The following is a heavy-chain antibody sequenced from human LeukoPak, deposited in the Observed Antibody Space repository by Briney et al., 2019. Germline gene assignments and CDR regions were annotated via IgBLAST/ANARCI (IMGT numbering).Heavy chain of an antibody. CDR2: IKQDGSEQ. Sequence: GGSLRLSCATSGFTFSSYWMTWVRQAPRKGLEWVGNIKQDGSEQHYVDSVRGRFTTSRDNAKNSLYLQMNSLRAEDTAVYYCARGPTRGNSFDYWGQGTLVTVSS. CDR1: GFTFSSYW. V-gene: IGHV3-7*04. D-gene: IGHD4-23*01. CDR3: ARGPTRGNSFDY. J-gene: IGHJ4*02.